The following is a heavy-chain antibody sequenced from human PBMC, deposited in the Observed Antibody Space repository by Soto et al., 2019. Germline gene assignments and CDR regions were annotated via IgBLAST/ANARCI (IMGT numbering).Heavy chain of an antibody. V-gene: IGHV3-49*04. J-gene: IGHJ3*02. CDR1: GFTFGDYA. CDR2: IRSKAYGWTT. CDR3: TRDRSEDSSYSDAFDI. Sequence: GGSLRLSCTASGFTFGDYAMSWVRQAPGKGLEWVGFIRSKAYGWTTDYAAPVKGRLTISRDDYKRIPYLQMNGLKTEDTPVYYCTRDRSEDSSYSDAFDIWGQGTMLNLS. D-gene: IGHD6-6*01.